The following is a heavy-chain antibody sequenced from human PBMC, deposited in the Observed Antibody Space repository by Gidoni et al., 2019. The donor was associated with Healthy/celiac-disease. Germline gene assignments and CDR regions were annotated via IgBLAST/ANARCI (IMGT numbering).Heavy chain of an antibody. V-gene: IGHV3-11*05. D-gene: IGHD6-13*01. CDR2: ISSSSSYT. Sequence: QVQLVESGGGLVKPGGSRRLSCAASGFTFSDYYMSWIRQAPGKGLEWVSYISSSSSYTNYADSVKGRFTISRDNAKNSLYLQMNSLRAEDTAVYYCARDLSSSLYAPAGFDYWGQGTLVTVSS. J-gene: IGHJ4*02. CDR3: ARDLSSSLYAPAGFDY. CDR1: GFTFSDYY.